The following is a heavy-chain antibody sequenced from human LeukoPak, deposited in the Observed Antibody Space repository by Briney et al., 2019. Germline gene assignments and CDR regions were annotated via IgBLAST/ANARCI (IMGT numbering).Heavy chain of an antibody. V-gene: IGHV3-21*01. CDR2: ISSSSSYI. Sequence: PGGSLRLSCAASGFTFSSYSMNWVRQAPGKGLEWVSSISSSSSYIYYADSVKGRFTISRDNAKNSLYLQMNSLRAEDTAVYYCARDTVEVPAVVDVWGQGTTVTVSS. D-gene: IGHD2-2*01. J-gene: IGHJ6*02. CDR1: GFTFSSYS. CDR3: ARDTVEVPAVVDV.